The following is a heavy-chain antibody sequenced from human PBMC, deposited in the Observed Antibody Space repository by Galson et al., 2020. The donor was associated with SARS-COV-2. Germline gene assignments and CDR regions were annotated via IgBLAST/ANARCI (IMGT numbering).Heavy chain of an antibody. CDR3: ARLHYGEYAPEAFDI. D-gene: IGHD4-17*01. Sequence: QTLSLTCAVPGPSISSRSYSWTWIRQPPGQGLQWIGYISHTGGTYYNPSLKSRVTISGDRSKNQFSLRLSSVTAADAAVYFCARLHYGEYAPEAFDIWGPGTRVTVAS. V-gene: IGHV4-30-2*01. CDR2: ISHTGGT. CDR1: GPSISSRSYS. J-gene: IGHJ3*02.